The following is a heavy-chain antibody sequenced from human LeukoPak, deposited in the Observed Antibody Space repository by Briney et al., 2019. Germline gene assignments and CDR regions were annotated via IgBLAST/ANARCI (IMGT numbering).Heavy chain of an antibody. CDR2: IDQDGSEK. D-gene: IGHD3-3*01. Sequence: GGSLRLSCAASEFTFSTYWMSWVRQAPGKGLEWVATIDQDGSEKVYVDSVKGRFTISRDNARNSLFLQLNSLRGEDTGVYFCARCREFWSGHFGMDYFDSWGLGALVTVSS. V-gene: IGHV3-7*01. CDR3: ARCREFWSGHFGMDYFDS. CDR1: EFTFSTYW. J-gene: IGHJ4*02.